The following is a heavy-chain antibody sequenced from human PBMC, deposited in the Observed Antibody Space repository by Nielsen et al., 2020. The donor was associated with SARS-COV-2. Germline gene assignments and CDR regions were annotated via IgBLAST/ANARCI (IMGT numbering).Heavy chain of an antibody. J-gene: IGHJ6*02. D-gene: IGHD2-15*01. Sequence: ASVKVSCKASGYTFTSYGISWVRQAPGQGLEWMGWISAYNGNTNYAQKFQGRVTITADESTSTAYMELSSLRSEDTAVYYCARCGWGYCSGGSCYSPYYYYGMDVWGQGTTVTVSS. CDR1: GYTFTSYG. V-gene: IGHV1-18*01. CDR2: ISAYNGNT. CDR3: ARCGWGYCSGGSCYSPYYYYGMDV.